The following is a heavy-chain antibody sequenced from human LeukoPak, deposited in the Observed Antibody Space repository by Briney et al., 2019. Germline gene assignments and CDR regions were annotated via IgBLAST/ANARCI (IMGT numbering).Heavy chain of an antibody. CDR2: IYHSRST. CDR3: ARDFSGYDVGY. D-gene: IGHD5-12*01. Sequence: SETLSLTCAVSGYSISSGYFWGWIRRPPGKGLEWIGSIYHSRSTYYNASLRSRVTISVDTSKNEFSLKLSFLSAADTAVYYCARDFSGYDVGYWGQGTLVTVSS. CDR1: GYSISSGYF. J-gene: IGHJ4*02. V-gene: IGHV4-38-2*02.